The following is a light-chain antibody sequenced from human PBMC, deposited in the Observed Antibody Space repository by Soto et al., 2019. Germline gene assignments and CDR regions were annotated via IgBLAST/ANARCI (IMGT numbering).Light chain of an antibody. CDR2: EVN. V-gene: IGLV2-8*01. CDR1: SSDVGGYNY. J-gene: IGLJ2*01. Sequence: QSALTQPPSASGSPGQSVAISCTGTSSDVGGYNYVSWYQQHPGKAPKLMIYEVNKRPSGVSDRFSGSKSGNTASLTISGLQTEDEADYYCSSYTSIITVVFGGGTKLTVL. CDR3: SSYTSIITVV.